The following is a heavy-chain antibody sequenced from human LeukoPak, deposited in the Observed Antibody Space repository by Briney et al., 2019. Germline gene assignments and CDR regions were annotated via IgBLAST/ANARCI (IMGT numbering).Heavy chain of an antibody. Sequence: GGSLRLSCAPSGFTFNTFNMNWFRQAPGKGLEWVSSINSGGDYKYYADSVRGRFTTSRDNAKNSLSLQLSSLRVEDTAIYYCARGHYDVLASSYKWTPDYWGQGTLVTVSS. CDR2: INSGGDYK. J-gene: IGHJ4*02. D-gene: IGHD3-9*01. V-gene: IGHV3-21*01. CDR1: GFTFNTFN. CDR3: ARGHYDVLASSYKWTPDY.